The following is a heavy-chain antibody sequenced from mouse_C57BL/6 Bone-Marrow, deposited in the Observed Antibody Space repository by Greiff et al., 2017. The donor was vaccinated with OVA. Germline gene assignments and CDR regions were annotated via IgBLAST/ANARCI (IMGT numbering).Heavy chain of an antibody. CDR2: IRLKSDNYAT. V-gene: IGHV6-3*01. J-gene: IGHJ2*01. CDR1: GFTFSNYW. CDR3: NWANFDY. D-gene: IGHD4-1*01. Sequence: DVMLVESGGGLVQPGGSMKLSCVASGFTFSNYWMNWVRQSPEKGLEWVAQIRLKSDNYATHYAESVKGRFTISRDDSKSSVYLQMNNLRAEDTGIYYCNWANFDYWGQGTTLTVSS.